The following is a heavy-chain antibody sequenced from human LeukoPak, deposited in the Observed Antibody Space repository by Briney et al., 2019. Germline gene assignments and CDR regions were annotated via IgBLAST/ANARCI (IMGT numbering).Heavy chain of an antibody. V-gene: IGHV1-18*01. D-gene: IGHD2-2*02. CDR1: GYTFTSYG. CDR3: AREGIVVVPAAIRYFDY. Sequence: ASVKVSCKASGYTFTSYGISWARQAPGQGLEWMGGISAYNGNTNYAQKLQGRVTMTTDTSTSTAYMELRSLRSDDTAVYYCAREGIVVVPAAIRYFDYWGQGTLVTVSS. CDR2: ISAYNGNT. J-gene: IGHJ4*02.